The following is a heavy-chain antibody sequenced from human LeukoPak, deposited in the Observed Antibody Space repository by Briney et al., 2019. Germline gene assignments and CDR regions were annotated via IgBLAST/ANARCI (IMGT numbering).Heavy chain of an antibody. CDR3: ARGTYYYDSSGRHGSFDY. Sequence: ASVKVSCKASGYTFTNYYMHWVRQAPGQGLEWMGWINPNSGGTNYAQKFQGRVTMTRDTSISTAYMELSRLRSDDTAVYYCARGTYYYDSSGRHGSFDYWGQGTLVTVSS. CDR1: GYTFTNYY. CDR2: INPNSGGT. D-gene: IGHD3-22*01. V-gene: IGHV1-2*02. J-gene: IGHJ4*02.